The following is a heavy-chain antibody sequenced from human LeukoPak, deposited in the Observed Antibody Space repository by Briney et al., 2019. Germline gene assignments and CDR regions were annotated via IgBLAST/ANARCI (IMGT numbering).Heavy chain of an antibody. D-gene: IGHD6-6*01. Sequence: WETLSLTCAVYGDSLSVYYWSWLRQPPGKGLEWLGEINHSGSTNYNPSLKSPVTISVDTSKNQFSLKLSSVTAADTAVYYCARGPRRAYSSSSGVDYWGQGTLVTVSS. CDR2: INHSGST. V-gene: IGHV4-34*01. CDR1: GDSLSVYY. CDR3: ARGPRRAYSSSSGVDY. J-gene: IGHJ4*02.